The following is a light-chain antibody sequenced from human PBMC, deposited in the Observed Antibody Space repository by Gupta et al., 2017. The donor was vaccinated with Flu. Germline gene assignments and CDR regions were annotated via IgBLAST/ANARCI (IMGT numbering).Light chain of an antibody. J-gene: IGKJ5*01. CDR3: QQYNNWPPT. CDR2: AAS. V-gene: IGKV3-15*01. Sequence: VLTQSPATLSVSPGERATLSCRASQSVSSNLAWYQQKPGQALRLLIYAASFRATGIPARFSGSESGTEFTLTINSLQSEDFAIYYCQQYNNWPPTFGQGTRLEIK. CDR1: QSVSSN.